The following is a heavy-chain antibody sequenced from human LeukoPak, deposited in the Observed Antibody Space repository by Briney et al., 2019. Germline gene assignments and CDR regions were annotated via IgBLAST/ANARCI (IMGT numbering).Heavy chain of an antibody. CDR2: IYHSGST. CDR3: ARDPMTTIYYMDV. V-gene: IGHV4-4*02. J-gene: IGHJ6*03. Sequence: SETLSLTCAVSGGSISSSNWWSWVRQPPGKGLEWIGEIYHSGSTNYNPSLKSRVTISVDKSKNQFSLKLSSVTAVDTAVYYCARDPMTTIYYMDVWGKGTTVTVSS. D-gene: IGHD4-17*01. CDR1: GGSISSSNW.